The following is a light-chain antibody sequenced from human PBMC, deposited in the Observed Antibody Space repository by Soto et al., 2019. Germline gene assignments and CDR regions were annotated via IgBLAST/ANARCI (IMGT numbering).Light chain of an antibody. CDR3: RSYASRSTVG. Sequence: QSALTQPASVSGSPGQSITISCTGTSSDVGGYNYVSWYQQHPGKVPKLMIYEVSNRPSGVSTRFSGSKSGNTASLTISGVQAEDEADYSCRSYASRSTVGFGGGTTLTV. CDR2: EVS. CDR1: SSDVGGYNY. V-gene: IGLV2-14*01. J-gene: IGLJ2*01.